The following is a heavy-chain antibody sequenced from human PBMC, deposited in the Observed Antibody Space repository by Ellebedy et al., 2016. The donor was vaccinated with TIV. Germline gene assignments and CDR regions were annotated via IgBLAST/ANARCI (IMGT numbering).Heavy chain of an antibody. Sequence: GESLKISCAASGFTFSSYAMSWVRQAPGKGLEWVSAISGSGGSTYYADSVKGRFTISRDNSKNTLYLQMNSLRAEDTAVYYCAKGGGSYRGWFDYWGQGTLVTVSS. CDR2: ISGSGGST. CDR3: AKGGGSYRGWFDY. J-gene: IGHJ4*02. CDR1: GFTFSSYA. V-gene: IGHV3-23*01. D-gene: IGHD1-26*01.